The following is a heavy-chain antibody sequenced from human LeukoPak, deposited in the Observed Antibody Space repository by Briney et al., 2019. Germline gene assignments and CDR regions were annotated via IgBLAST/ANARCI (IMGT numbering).Heavy chain of an antibody. CDR1: GGTFSSYA. D-gene: IGHD5-24*01. CDR2: IIPILGIA. CDR3: ARGVEMVTIID. V-gene: IGHV1-69*04. J-gene: IGHJ4*02. Sequence: ASVKVSCTASGGTFSSYAISWVRQAPGQGLEWMGRIIPILGIANYAQKFQGRVTITADKSTSTAYMELSSLRSEDTAVYYCARGVEMVTIIDWGQGTLVTASS.